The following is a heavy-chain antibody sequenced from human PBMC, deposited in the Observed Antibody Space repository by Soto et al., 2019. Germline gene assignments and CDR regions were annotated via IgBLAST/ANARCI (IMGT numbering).Heavy chain of an antibody. V-gene: IGHV3-30-3*01. CDR2: ISYDGSNK. CDR3: ASGWYDSSDHNWFDP. Sequence: QVQLVESGGGVVQPGRSLRLSCAASGFTFSSYAMHWVRQAPGKGLEWVAVISYDGSNKYYADSVKGRFTISRDNSKKPLYLQMNSLRAEDTAVYYCASGWYDSSDHNWFDPWGQGTLVTVSS. D-gene: IGHD3-22*01. CDR1: GFTFSSYA. J-gene: IGHJ5*02.